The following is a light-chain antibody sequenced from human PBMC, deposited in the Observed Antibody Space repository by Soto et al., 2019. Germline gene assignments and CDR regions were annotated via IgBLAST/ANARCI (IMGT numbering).Light chain of an antibody. CDR2: DVS. Sequence: QSALTQPASVSGSPGQSITISCTGTSSDVGDYNYFSWYQQHPGKAPKLMIYDVSNRPSGVSNRFSGSKSGNTASLTISGIQAEDEADYYCSSYTSSSTLVLFGGGTKRSVL. J-gene: IGLJ2*01. V-gene: IGLV2-14*01. CDR1: SSDVGDYNY. CDR3: SSYTSSSTLVL.